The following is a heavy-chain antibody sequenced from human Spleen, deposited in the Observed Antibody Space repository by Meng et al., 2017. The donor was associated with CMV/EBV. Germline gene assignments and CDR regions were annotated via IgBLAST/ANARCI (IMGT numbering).Heavy chain of an antibody. D-gene: IGHD3-3*01. CDR3: ARGLKGIRFLEWSPYYYYGMDA. V-gene: IGHV3-21*01. CDR2: ISSSSSYI. J-gene: IGHJ6*02. CDR1: GFTFSSCA. Sequence: GGSLRLSCVASGFTFSSCAMNWVRQAPGKGLEWVSSISSSSSYIYYADSVKGRFTISRDNAKNSLYLQMNSLRAEDTAVYYCARGLKGIRFLEWSPYYYYGMDAWGQGTTVTVSS.